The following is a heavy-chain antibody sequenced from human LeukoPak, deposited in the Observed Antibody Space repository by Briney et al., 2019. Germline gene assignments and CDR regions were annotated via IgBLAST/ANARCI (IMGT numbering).Heavy chain of an antibody. CDR1: GFTFSNYG. Sequence: WGSLRLSCAASGFTFSNYGMHWVRQAPGKGLEWVSAISGSGGSTYYADSVKGRFTISRDNSKSTLYLQMNSLRAEDTAVYYCAKVPAATIDDYWGQGTLVTVSS. D-gene: IGHD2-2*01. CDR2: ISGSGGST. J-gene: IGHJ4*02. V-gene: IGHV3-23*01. CDR3: AKVPAATIDDY.